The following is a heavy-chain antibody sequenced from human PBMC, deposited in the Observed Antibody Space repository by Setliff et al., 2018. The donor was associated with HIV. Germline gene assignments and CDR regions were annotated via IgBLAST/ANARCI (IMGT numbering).Heavy chain of an antibody. CDR2: IYHTGRT. CDR3: ASRIYYYDESRVLREEGFVP. CDR1: GGSISDNKYY. D-gene: IGHD3-22*01. J-gene: IGHJ5*02. V-gene: IGHV4-39*01. Sequence: PSETLSLTCSVSGGSISDNKYYWTWIRQPPGKGLEWTGSIYHTGRTYYNRSLASRLTISIDTSKNQFSLKLTSVTAADTAMYYCASRIYYYDESRVLREEGFVPWGQGTLVTVSS.